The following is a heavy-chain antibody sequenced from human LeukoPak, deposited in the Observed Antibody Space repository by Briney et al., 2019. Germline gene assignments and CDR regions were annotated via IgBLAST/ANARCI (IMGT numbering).Heavy chain of an antibody. D-gene: IGHD3-16*01. V-gene: IGHV1-69*04. J-gene: IGHJ4*02. CDR3: AMIGTDVWGSPFDY. CDR1: GGTFSSYA. CDR2: IIPILGIA. Sequence: GASVKVSCKASGGTFSSYAISWVRQAPGQGLEWMGRIIPILGIANYAQKFQGRVTITADKSTSTAYMELSSLRSEDTAVYYCAMIGTDVWGSPFDYWGQGTLVTVSS.